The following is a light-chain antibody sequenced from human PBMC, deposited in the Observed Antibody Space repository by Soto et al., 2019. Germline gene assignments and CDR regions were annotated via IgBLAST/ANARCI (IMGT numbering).Light chain of an antibody. Sequence: DIQMTRSPSTVSASVGDGVTITCRASQPIRSWLAWFRQRPGKAAELLIYAASTLHSGVPSRFSGSGSGTDFALTISGLQPEDFATYYCQQASSFPHTFGQGTRVDIK. CDR1: QPIRSW. CDR3: QQASSFPHT. V-gene: IGKV1-12*01. J-gene: IGKJ2*01. CDR2: AAS.